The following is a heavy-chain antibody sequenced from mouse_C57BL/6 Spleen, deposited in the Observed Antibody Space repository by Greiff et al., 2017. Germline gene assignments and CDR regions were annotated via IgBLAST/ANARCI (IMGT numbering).Heavy chain of an antibody. CDR2: IDPSDSYT. V-gene: IGHV1-69*01. D-gene: IGHD2-1*01. Sequence: QVQLKQPGAELVMPGASVKLSCKASGYTFTSYWMHWVKQRPGQGLEWIGEIDPSDSYTNYNQKFKGKSTLTVDKSSSTAYMQLSSLTSEDSAVYYCASHGNSYAMDYWGQGTSVTVSS. CDR3: ASHGNSYAMDY. CDR1: GYTFTSYW. J-gene: IGHJ4*01.